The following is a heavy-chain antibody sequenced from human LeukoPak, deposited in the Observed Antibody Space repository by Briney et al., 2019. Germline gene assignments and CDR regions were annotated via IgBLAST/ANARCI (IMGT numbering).Heavy chain of an antibody. CDR1: GGTFSSYA. Sequence: SVQVSCKASGGTFSSYAISWVRQAPGQGLEWMGGIIPIFGTANYAQKFQGRVTITADESTSTAYMELSSLRSEDTAVYYCARGAQGVGDAFDIWGQGTMVTVSS. CDR2: IIPIFGTA. V-gene: IGHV1-69*13. CDR3: ARGAQGVGDAFDI. J-gene: IGHJ3*02.